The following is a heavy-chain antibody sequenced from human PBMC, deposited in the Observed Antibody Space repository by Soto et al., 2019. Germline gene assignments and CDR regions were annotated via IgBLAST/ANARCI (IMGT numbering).Heavy chain of an antibody. CDR2: ISSRSTTI. J-gene: IGHJ4*02. V-gene: IGHV3-48*02. CDR3: ARCRYSYGYDFDY. D-gene: IGHD5-18*01. CDR1: EFTFSSYG. Sequence: EVQLVESGGGLVQPGESLRLSCAASEFTFSSYGMSWVRQAPGKGLEWVSFISSRSTTIYYADSVKGRFTISTDNAKNSLYLQMNSLRDEDTAVYYCARCRYSYGYDFDYWGQGTLVTVSS.